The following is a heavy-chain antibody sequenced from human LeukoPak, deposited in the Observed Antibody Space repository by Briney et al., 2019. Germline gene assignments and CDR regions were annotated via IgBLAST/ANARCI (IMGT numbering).Heavy chain of an antibody. V-gene: IGHV4-39*07. D-gene: IGHD3-9*01. CDR2: IYYSGSA. CDR3: ASGILTGYSVDYYYYYMDV. Sequence: SETLSLTCTVSGGSISSSSYYWGWIRQPPGKGLEWIGSIYYSGSAYYNPSLKSRVTISVDTSKNQFSLKLSSVTAADTAVYYCASGILTGYSVDYYYYYMDVWGKGTTVTVSS. CDR1: GGSISSSSYY. J-gene: IGHJ6*03.